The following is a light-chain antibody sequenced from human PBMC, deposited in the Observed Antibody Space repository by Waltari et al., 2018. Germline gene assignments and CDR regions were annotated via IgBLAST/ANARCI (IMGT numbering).Light chain of an antibody. V-gene: IGLV2-23*02. CDR3: CSFVYGGSVV. CDR2: EVT. CDR1: SSDVGNYNH. J-gene: IGLJ2*01. Sequence: QSALTQPASVSGSLGQSITISCTGTSSDVGNYNHVSWFQHHPGFAPKLIIYEVTKRPSGISNGCSGSKSGNTASLTISGLHAEDEAEYHCCSFVYGGSVVFGGGTKLTVL.